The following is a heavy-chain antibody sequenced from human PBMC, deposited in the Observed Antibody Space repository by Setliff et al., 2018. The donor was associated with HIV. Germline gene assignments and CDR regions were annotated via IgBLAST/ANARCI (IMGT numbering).Heavy chain of an antibody. CDR3: VKWNYPNS. Sequence: LSLSCAASGFTFSNYWMHWVRQAPGKGLVWVSRINTDGSITDYADSVKGRFTMSRDSAKNTLYLQMNSLRVEDTAVYYCVKWNYPNSWGQGTLVTVSS. CDR1: GFTFSNYW. V-gene: IGHV3-74*01. J-gene: IGHJ4*02. CDR2: INTDGSIT. D-gene: IGHD1-7*01.